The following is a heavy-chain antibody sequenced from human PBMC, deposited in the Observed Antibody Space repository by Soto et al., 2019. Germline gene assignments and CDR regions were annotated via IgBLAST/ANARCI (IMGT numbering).Heavy chain of an antibody. CDR2: ISAYNGNT. CDR3: ARDLPRASYSSGWYNFDY. CDR1: GYTFTSYG. Sequence: SVEESFKASGYTFTSYGISWVRQAPVQGLEWMGWISAYNGNTNYAQKLQGRVTMTTGTSTSTAYMELRSLRSDDTAVYYCARDLPRASYSSGWYNFDYWGQGTLVTVYS. D-gene: IGHD6-19*01. V-gene: IGHV1-18*04. J-gene: IGHJ4*02.